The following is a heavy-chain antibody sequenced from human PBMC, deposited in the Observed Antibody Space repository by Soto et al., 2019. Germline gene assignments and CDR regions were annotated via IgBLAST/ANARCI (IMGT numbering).Heavy chain of an antibody. D-gene: IGHD3-3*01. CDR1: GYTFSDYY. CDR3: ASHYDMWSGYLSPVDY. V-gene: IGHV3-11*01. Sequence: QVQLVESGGDLVKPGGSLRLSCAASGYTFSDYYMSWIRQAPGKGLEWISYIDTSGTKIYYADSVKGRFTITRDNAKNSLYLEMNSLRDEDTAVYYCASHYDMWSGYLSPVDYWGQGTQVTVSS. CDR2: IDTSGTKI. J-gene: IGHJ4*02.